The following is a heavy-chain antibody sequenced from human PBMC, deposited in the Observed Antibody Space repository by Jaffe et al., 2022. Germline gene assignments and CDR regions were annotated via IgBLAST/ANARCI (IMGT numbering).Heavy chain of an antibody. V-gene: IGHV3-30*02. D-gene: IGHD2-2*01. J-gene: IGHJ4*02. CDR1: GFTFSSYG. Sequence: QVQLVESGGGVVQPGGSLRLSCAASGFTFSSYGMHWVRQAPGKGLEWVAFIRYDGSNKYYADSVKGRFTISRDNSKNTLYLQMNSLRAEDTAVYYCAKVGSSTPAAGGDYWGQGTLVTVSS. CDR3: AKVGSSTPAAGGDY. CDR2: IRYDGSNK.